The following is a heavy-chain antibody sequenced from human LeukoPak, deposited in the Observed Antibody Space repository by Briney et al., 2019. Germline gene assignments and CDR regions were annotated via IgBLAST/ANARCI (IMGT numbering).Heavy chain of an antibody. CDR2: ISSSSSTI. V-gene: IGHV3-48*01. Sequence: GGSLRLSCAASGFTFSSYSMNWVRQAPGKGLEWVSYISSSSSTIYYADSVKGRFTISRDNSKNTLYLQMNSLRAEDTAVYYCARGQVAFDIWGQGTMVTVSS. CDR1: GFTFSSYS. J-gene: IGHJ3*02. CDR3: ARGQVAFDI.